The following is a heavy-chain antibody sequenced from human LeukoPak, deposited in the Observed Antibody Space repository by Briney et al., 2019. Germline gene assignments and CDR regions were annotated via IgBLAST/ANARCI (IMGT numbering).Heavy chain of an antibody. CDR2: IYYSGST. Sequence: ASETLSLTCTVSGGSISTYYWSWIRQPPGKGLEWIGNIYYSGSTYYNPSLKSRVTISVDTSKNQFSLKLSSVTAADTAVYYCARARTYYYDSSGYWHDYWGQGTLVTVSS. CDR3: ARARTYYYDSSGYWHDY. D-gene: IGHD3-22*01. V-gene: IGHV4-30-4*01. J-gene: IGHJ4*02. CDR1: GGSISTYY.